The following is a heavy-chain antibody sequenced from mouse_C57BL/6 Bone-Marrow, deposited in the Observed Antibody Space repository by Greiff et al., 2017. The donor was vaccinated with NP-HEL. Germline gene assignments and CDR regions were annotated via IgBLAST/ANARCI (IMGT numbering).Heavy chain of an antibody. J-gene: IGHJ4*01. CDR3: ARSIDDDYADYPFYAMDY. CDR2: IRNNANGYTS. Sequence: DVKLVESGGGLVQPGGSLSLSCAASGFTFTDYYMSWVRQPPGKALEWLVFIRNNANGYTSEYSASVKGRFTISRANSQSILYLQMNALRAEDSATDYCARSIDDDYADYPFYAMDYWGQGTSVTVSA. V-gene: IGHV7-3*01. D-gene: IGHD2-4*01. CDR1: GFTFTDYY.